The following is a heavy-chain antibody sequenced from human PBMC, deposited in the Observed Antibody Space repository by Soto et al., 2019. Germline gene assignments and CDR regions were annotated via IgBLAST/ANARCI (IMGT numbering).Heavy chain of an antibody. CDR1: GFTFSSYA. CDR3: ARAPESYYDSSGYYYGYFDY. V-gene: IGHV3-30-3*01. CDR2: ISYDGSNK. J-gene: IGHJ4*02. D-gene: IGHD3-22*01. Sequence: GGSLRLSCAASGFTFSSYAMHWVRQAPGKGLEWVAVISYDGSNKYYADSVKGRFTISRDNSKNTLYLQMNSLRAEDTAVYYCARAPESYYDSSGYYYGYFDYWGQGTLVTVSA.